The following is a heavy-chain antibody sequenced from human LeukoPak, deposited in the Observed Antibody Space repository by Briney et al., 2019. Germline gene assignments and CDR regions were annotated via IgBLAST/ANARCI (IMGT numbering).Heavy chain of an antibody. D-gene: IGHD1-26*01. CDR3: TKSGTAIVGTTAAYYFDY. V-gene: IGHV3-49*04. Sequence: GGSLRLSCTASGFTFGDYAMSWVRQAPGKGLEWVGFIRSKAYGGTSEYAASVKGRFTISRDDSKSIAYLQMNSLKTEDTAVYYCTKSGTAIVGTTAAYYFDYWGQGTLVTVSS. J-gene: IGHJ4*02. CDR2: IRSKAYGGTS. CDR1: GFTFGDYA.